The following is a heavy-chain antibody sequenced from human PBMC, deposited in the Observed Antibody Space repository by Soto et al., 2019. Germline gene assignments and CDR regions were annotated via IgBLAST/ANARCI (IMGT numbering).Heavy chain of an antibody. V-gene: IGHV3-7*03. Sequence: EVHLVESGGGLVQPGGSLRLSCATSGFTFSSYVMSWVRQAPGKGLEWVANIKQDGSEKYYGDSVKGRFTISRDNAKNSLYLQMNSLRAEDTAIYYCARRAWVGVEATSFDFWGQGTLVTVSS. CDR2: IKQDGSEK. D-gene: IGHD1-26*01. CDR3: ARRAWVGVEATSFDF. CDR1: GFTFSSYV. J-gene: IGHJ4*02.